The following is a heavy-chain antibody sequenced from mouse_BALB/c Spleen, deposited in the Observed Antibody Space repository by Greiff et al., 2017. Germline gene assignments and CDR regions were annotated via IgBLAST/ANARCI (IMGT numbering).Heavy chain of an antibody. V-gene: IGHV1-77*01. Sequence: VQLQQSGAELARPGASVKLSCKASGYTFTDYYINWVKQRTGQGLEWIGEIYPGSGNTYYNEKFKGKATLTADKSSSTAYMQLSSLTSEDSAVYFCARGGTTVVAYWYFDVWGAGTTVTVSS. CDR2: IYPGSGNT. J-gene: IGHJ1*01. CDR1: GYTFTDYY. D-gene: IGHD1-1*01. CDR3: ARGGTTVVAYWYFDV.